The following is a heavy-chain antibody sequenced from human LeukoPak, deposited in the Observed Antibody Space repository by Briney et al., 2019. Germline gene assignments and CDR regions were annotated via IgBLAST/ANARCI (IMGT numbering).Heavy chain of an antibody. CDR2: IIPIFGTA. J-gene: IGHJ4*02. V-gene: IGHV1-69*13. Sequence: ASVKVSCKASGGTFSSYAISWVRQAPGQGLEWMGGIIPIFGTANYAQKFQGRVTITADESTSTAYMELSSLRSEDTAVYYCAKARGDDRNGYRLVFDYWGQGTLVTVSS. CDR1: GGTFSSYA. D-gene: IGHD5-18*01. CDR3: AKARGDDRNGYRLVFDY.